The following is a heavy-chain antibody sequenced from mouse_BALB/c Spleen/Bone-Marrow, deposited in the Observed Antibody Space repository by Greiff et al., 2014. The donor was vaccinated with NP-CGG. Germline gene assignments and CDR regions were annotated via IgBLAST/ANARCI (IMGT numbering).Heavy chain of an antibody. CDR3: ARYYYGSSYFDY. D-gene: IGHD1-1*01. CDR2: IDPANGNT. V-gene: IGHV14-3*02. J-gene: IGHJ2*01. CDR1: GFNIKDTY. Sequence: VQLKESGAELVKPGASVKLSCTASGFNIKDTYMHWVKQRPEQGLEWIGRIDPANGNTKYDPKFQGKATITADTSSNTAYLQHSSLTSEDTAVYNCARYYYGSSYFDYWGQGTTLTVSS.